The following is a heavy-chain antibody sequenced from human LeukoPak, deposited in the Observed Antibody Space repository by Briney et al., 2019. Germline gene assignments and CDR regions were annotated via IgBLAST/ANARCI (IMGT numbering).Heavy chain of an antibody. D-gene: IGHD1-26*01. CDR2: ISGSGGST. V-gene: IGHV3-23*01. CDR1: GFTFSSYA. J-gene: IGHJ2*01. Sequence: GGSLRLSCAASGFTFSSYAMSWVRQSPGEGLEWVSAISGSGGSTYYADSEKGRFTISRDNSKNTLYLQMNSLRAEDTAVYDCAKAVGATARYFDLWGRGTLVTVSS. CDR3: AKAVGATARYFDL.